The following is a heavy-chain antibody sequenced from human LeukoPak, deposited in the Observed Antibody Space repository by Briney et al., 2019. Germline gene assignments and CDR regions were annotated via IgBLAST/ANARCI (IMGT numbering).Heavy chain of an antibody. CDR3: AKEGDYGYWYFDL. J-gene: IGHJ2*01. V-gene: IGHV3-23*01. CDR2: ISGIGGST. CDR1: GFTFSSYA. D-gene: IGHD4-17*01. Sequence: GGSLRLPCAASGFTFSSYAMTWVRQPPGKGLEWVSAISGIGGSTYYADSVKGRFTISRDNSKNTLYLQMNSLRAEDTAVYYCAKEGDYGYWYFDLWGRGTLVTVSS.